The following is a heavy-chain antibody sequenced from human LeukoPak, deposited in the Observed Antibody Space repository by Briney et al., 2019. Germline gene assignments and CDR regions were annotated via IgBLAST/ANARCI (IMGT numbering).Heavy chain of an antibody. V-gene: IGHV1-2*02. CDR2: INPNSGYT. D-gene: IGHD1-26*01. J-gene: IGHJ4*02. CDR3: AREGAEGAVLDY. Sequence: GASVKVSCKASGYTFTDYYMHWVRQAPGQGLEWMGWINPNSGYTNYAQRFQGRVTMTRDTSISTAYLDLSGLRSDDTAVFYCAREGAEGAVLDYWGQGTLV. CDR1: GYTFTDYY.